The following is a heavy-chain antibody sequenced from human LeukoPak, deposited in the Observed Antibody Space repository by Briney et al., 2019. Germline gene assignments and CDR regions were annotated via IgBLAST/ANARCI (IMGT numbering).Heavy chain of an antibody. V-gene: IGHV3-30*02. CDR2: IRYDGSNK. CDR3: AKSAYYYDSSGYYYYYYYMDV. J-gene: IGHJ6*03. D-gene: IGHD3-22*01. Sequence: PRGSLRLSCAASGFTFSSYGMHWVRQAPGKGLEWVAFIRYDGSNKYYADSVKGRFTISRDNSKNTLYLQMNSLRAEDTAVYYCAKSAYYYDSSGYYYYYYYMDVWGKGTTVTVSS. CDR1: GFTFSSYG.